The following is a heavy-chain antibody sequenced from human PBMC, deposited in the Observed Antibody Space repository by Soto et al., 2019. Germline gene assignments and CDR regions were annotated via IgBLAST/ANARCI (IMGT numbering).Heavy chain of an antibody. CDR1: GYTFTIYD. Sequence: ASVKVSCKASGYTFTIYDINWVRQATGQGFEYLGWMNPNSGNTGYVKKFQGRVTMTSDTSMSTAYMELSSLRSEDTADDYWSIDSWSDRHKAYDLWGQGTMVTVSS. CDR3: SIDSWSDRHKAYDL. V-gene: IGHV1-8*01. CDR2: MNPNSGNT. D-gene: IGHD1-20*01. J-gene: IGHJ3*01.